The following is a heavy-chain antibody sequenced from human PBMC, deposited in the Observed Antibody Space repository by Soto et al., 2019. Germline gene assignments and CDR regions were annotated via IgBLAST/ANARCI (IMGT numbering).Heavy chain of an antibody. Sequence: QITLTESGPTLVKPTQTLTLTCTFSGFSFSTSAVGVGWIRQPPGKALEWLALIYWDDDKRYSPFLKSRLTSTQDSSTNQVVLTMTNMDPVDSLRYYFAPRYWAASAIRHSFDYWGQGNLVSVSS. J-gene: IGHJ4*02. V-gene: IGHV2-5*02. CDR2: IYWDDDK. D-gene: IGHD2-21*02. CDR3: APRYWAASAIRHSFDY. CDR1: GFSFSTSAVG.